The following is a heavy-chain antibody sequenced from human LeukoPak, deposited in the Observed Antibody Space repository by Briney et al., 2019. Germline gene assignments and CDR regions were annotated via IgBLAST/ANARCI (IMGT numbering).Heavy chain of an antibody. D-gene: IGHD3-10*01. J-gene: IGHJ4*02. CDR2: ISYDGSNK. CDR3: AKTGYYYGSGSQTYFDY. CDR1: GFTFSSYG. Sequence: GGSLRLSCAASGFTFSSYGMHWVRQARGKGLEWVAVISYDGSNKYYADSVKGRFTISRDNSKNTLYLQMNSLRAEDTAVYYCAKTGYYYGSGSQTYFDYWGQGTLVTVSS. V-gene: IGHV3-30*18.